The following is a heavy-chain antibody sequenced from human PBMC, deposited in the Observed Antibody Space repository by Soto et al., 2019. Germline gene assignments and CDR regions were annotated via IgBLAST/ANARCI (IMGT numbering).Heavy chain of an antibody. CDR2: INPNSGGT. V-gene: IGHV1-2*04. J-gene: IGHJ4*02. Sequence: ASVKVSCKASGYTFTDYALHWVHQAPGQRLEWMGWINPNSGGTNYAQKFQGWVTMTRDTSISTAYMELSRLRSDDTAVYYCARGMRQLGFAFNRGQEFDYWGQGTLVTVSS. CDR1: GYTFTDYA. D-gene: IGHD6-6*01. CDR3: ARGMRQLGFAFNRGQEFDY.